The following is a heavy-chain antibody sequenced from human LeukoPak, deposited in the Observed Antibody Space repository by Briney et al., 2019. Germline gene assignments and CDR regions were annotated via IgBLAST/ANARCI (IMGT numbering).Heavy chain of an antibody. D-gene: IGHD6-19*01. V-gene: IGHV3-23*01. CDR1: GFTFSSYA. Sequence: GGTLRLSCAASGFTFSSYAVSWVRQAPGKGLEWVSAISGSGGGTYYADSVKGRFTISRDNSKNTLYLQMNSLSTEDTAVYYCAKTTTGYSSGRYPGWPVDYWGQGTLVTVSS. J-gene: IGHJ4*02. CDR3: AKTTTGYSSGRYPGWPVDY. CDR2: ISGSGGGT.